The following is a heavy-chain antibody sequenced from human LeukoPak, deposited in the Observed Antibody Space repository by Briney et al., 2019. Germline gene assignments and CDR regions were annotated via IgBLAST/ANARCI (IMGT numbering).Heavy chain of an antibody. D-gene: IGHD7-27*01. Sequence: GESLKISCQGSGYSFTSYWIGWVRQMPGKGLGWRGIIYPGDSNTRYTPSLQGQGTMSADKSSSTAYRQWSSLKASHTAMYYCAREGTGEIDFCGQGTLVTVSS. J-gene: IGHJ4*02. CDR1: GYSFTSYW. CDR2: IYPGDSNT. V-gene: IGHV5-51*01. CDR3: AREGTGEIDF.